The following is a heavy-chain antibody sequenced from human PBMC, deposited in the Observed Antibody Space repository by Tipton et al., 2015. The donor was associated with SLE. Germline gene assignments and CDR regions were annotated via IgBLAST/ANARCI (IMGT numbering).Heavy chain of an antibody. Sequence: TLSLTCAVSGYSISSGSYYWSWIRQPAGKGLEWIGYIYTSGSTNYNPSLKSRVTISVDTSKNQFSLKLSSVTAADTAVYYCARVRYYYDSSGSHWYFDLWGRGTLVTVSS. CDR2: IYTSGST. V-gene: IGHV4-61*09. CDR1: GYSISSGSYY. CDR3: ARVRYYYDSSGSHWYFDL. D-gene: IGHD3-22*01. J-gene: IGHJ2*01.